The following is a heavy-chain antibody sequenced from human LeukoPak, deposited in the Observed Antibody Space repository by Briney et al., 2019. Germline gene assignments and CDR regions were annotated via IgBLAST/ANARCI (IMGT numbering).Heavy chain of an antibody. V-gene: IGHV3-74*01. Sequence: GGSRRLSCAASGFTLSTYEMTWVRQAPGKGLVWVSRIGIDGSTLSYADSVKGRFTISRDNAKNTLYLQMNSLRAEDTAMYYCARVADTMTTPGGDYWGQGILVTVSS. J-gene: IGHJ4*02. D-gene: IGHD4-17*01. CDR1: GFTLSTYE. CDR3: ARVADTMTTPGGDY. CDR2: IGIDGSTL.